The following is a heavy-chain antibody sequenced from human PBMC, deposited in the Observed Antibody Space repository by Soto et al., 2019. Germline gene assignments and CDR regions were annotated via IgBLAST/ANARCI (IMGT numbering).Heavy chain of an antibody. D-gene: IGHD2-15*01. CDR1: GFSLSNARMG. CDR2: IFSNDEK. CDR3: ARIRMDSGGSCYPPYP. J-gene: IGHJ5*02. V-gene: IGHV2-26*01. Sequence: QVTLKESGPVLVKPTETLTLTCTVYGFSLSNARMGVSWIRQPPGKALEWLAHIFSNDEKSYSTSLKSRLTISKDTAKSQVVLTITNMDPVDTATYYCARIRMDSGGSCYPPYPWGQGTLVTVSS.